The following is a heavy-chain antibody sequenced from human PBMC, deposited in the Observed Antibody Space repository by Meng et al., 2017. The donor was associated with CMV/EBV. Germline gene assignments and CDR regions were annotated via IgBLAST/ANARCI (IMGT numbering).Heavy chain of an antibody. CDR2: ISSSGSTI. D-gene: IGHD2-21*01. Sequence: LSLTCAASGFTFSNYYMSWIRQAPGKGLEWVSYISSSGSTIYYADSVKGRVTISRDNAKNSLYLQMNSLRAEDTAVYYCARALCGGDCYSYYYYGMDVWGQGTTVTVSS. CDR1: GFTFSNYY. V-gene: IGHV3-11*04. CDR3: ARALCGGDCYSYYYYGMDV. J-gene: IGHJ6*02.